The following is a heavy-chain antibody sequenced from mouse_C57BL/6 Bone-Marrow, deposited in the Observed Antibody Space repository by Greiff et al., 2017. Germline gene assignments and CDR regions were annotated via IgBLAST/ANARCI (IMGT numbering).Heavy chain of an antibody. CDR1: GYSFTSYY. V-gene: IGHV1-66*01. CDR3: ANSYYFDY. J-gene: IGHJ2*01. CDR2: IYPGSGNT. Sequence: QVHVKQSGPELVKPGASVKISCKASGYSFTSYYIHWVKQRPGQGLEWIGWIYPGSGNTKYNEKFKGKATLTADTSSSTAYMQLSSLTSEDSAVYYCANSYYFDYWGQGTTLTVSS.